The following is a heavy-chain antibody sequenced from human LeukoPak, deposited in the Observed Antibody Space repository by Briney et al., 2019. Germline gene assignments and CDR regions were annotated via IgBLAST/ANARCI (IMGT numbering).Heavy chain of an antibody. Sequence: ASVKVSCKASGYIFTDYGISWVRQAPGQGFEWMGWISGYNGNTSYAQSLQGRATMTTDTSTSTTYMELRSLRSDDTAVYYCAKGIHPGLGSGASCCFDYWGQGTLVTVSS. CDR1: GYIFTDYG. J-gene: IGHJ4*02. D-gene: IGHD2-15*01. CDR2: ISGYNGNT. V-gene: IGHV1-18*01. CDR3: AKGIHPGLGSGASCCFDY.